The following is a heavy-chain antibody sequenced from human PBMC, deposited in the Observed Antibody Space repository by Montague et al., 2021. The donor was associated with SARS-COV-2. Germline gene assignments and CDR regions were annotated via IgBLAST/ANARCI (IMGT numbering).Heavy chain of an antibody. D-gene: IGHD3-10*01. CDR2: IYHSGST. J-gene: IGHJ2*01. Sequence: SETLSLTCAVSGGSISSSHWWSWVRQPPGKGLEWIGEIYHSGSTNYNPSLKSRVTISIDESKNQFSLKLSSVTAAGTAVYYCAREFRTYGYGGQYWYFDLWGRGTLVTVSS. CDR1: GGSISSSHW. V-gene: IGHV4-4*02. CDR3: AREFRTYGYGGQYWYFDL.